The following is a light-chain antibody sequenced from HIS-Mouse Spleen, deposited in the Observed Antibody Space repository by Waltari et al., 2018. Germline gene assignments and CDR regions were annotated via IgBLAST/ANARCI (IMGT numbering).Light chain of an antibody. Sequence: DIVMTQSPDSLAVSLGERATINCKSSQSVLYSSNNKNYLAWYQQKPGQPPNLLIYWASTRESGVPDRFSCSGSGTDFTLTISSLQAEDVAVYYCQQYYSTPLTFGGGTKVEIK. V-gene: IGKV4-1*01. J-gene: IGKJ4*01. CDR1: QSVLYSSNNKNY. CDR2: WAS. CDR3: QQYYSTPLT.